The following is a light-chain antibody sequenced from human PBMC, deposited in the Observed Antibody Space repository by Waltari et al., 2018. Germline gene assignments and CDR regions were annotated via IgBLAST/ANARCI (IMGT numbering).Light chain of an antibody. CDR3: QHSEA. Sequence: DMQMTQSPASLSASVGDRVTIACQPSQDVINYINWYQQKPGKAPQLLIYDAATLKTGVPSRFSGRQSGTYFTLTISGLQPEDVGTYYCQHSEAFGQGPRWKS. V-gene: IGKV1-33*01. CDR1: QDVINY. J-gene: IGKJ1*01. CDR2: DAA.